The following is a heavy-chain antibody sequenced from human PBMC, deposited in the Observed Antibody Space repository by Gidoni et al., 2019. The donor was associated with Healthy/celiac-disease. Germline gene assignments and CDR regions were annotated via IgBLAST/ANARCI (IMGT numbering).Heavy chain of an antibody. J-gene: IGHJ5*02. Sequence: QVQLQQWGAGLLKPSETLSLTCAVYGGSFSGSYWSWIRQPPGKGLEWIGEINHSGSTNYNPSPKSRVTISVDTSKNQFSLKLYAVTAADTAVYYCARGNITMVRGVITPKGNWFDPWGQGTLVTVSS. V-gene: IGHV4-34*01. CDR2: INHSGST. CDR1: GGSFSGSY. CDR3: ARGNITMVRGVITPKGNWFDP. D-gene: IGHD3-10*01.